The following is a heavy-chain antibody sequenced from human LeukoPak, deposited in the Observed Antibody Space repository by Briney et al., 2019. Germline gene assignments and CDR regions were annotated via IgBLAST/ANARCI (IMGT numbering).Heavy chain of an antibody. V-gene: IGHV5-51*01. J-gene: IGHJ4*02. CDR3: ARQEHSRYFDWLLYSLDY. CDR1: GYSFTSYW. CDR2: IYPGDSDT. D-gene: IGHD3-9*01. Sequence: GESLKISCKGSGYSFTSYWIGWVRQMPGKGLEWMGIIYPGDSDTRYSPSFQGQVTISADKSISTAYLQWSSLKASDTAMYYCARQEHSRYFDWLLYSLDYWGQETLVTVSS.